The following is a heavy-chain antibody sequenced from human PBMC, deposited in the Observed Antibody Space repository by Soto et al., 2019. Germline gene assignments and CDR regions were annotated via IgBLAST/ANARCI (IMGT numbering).Heavy chain of an antibody. Sequence: GGSLRLSCAASGFTFSSYWMSWVRQAPGKGLEWVANIKQDGSEKYYVDSVKGRFTISRDNAKNSLYLQMNSLRAEDTAVYYCARGFESGGLPRVTGTPNYYYYYMDVWGKGTTVTVSS. CDR2: IKQDGSEK. CDR1: GFTFSSYW. V-gene: IGHV3-7*01. CDR3: ARGFESGGLPRVTGTPNYYYYYMDV. D-gene: IGHD2-15*01. J-gene: IGHJ6*03.